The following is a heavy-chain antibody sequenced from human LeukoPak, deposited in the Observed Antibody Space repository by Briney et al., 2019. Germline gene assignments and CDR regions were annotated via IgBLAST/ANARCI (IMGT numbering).Heavy chain of an antibody. CDR1: GGSISSSSYY. D-gene: IGHD3-3*01. Sequence: SETLSLTCTVSGGSISSSSYYWGWIRQPPGKGLEWIGSIYYSGSTYYNPSLTSRVTISVDTSKNQFSLKLSSVTAADTAVYYCARNGITIFGVVIMPNWFDPWGQGTLVTVSS. J-gene: IGHJ5*02. CDR3: ARNGITIFGVVIMPNWFDP. V-gene: IGHV4-39*07. CDR2: IYYSGST.